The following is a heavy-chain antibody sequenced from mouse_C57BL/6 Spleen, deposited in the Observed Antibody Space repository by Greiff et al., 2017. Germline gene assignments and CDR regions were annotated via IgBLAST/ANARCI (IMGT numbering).Heavy chain of an antibody. CDR1: GYTFTSYW. CDR2: IDPNSGGT. Sequence: QVQLQQPGAELVKPGASVKLSCKASGYTFTSYWMHWVKQRPGRGLEWIGRIDPNSGGTKYNEKFKSKATLTVDKPSSTAYMQLSSLTSEDSAVYYCARFSFGAYYDSFDYWGQGTTLTVSS. CDR3: ARFSFGAYYDSFDY. J-gene: IGHJ2*01. V-gene: IGHV1-72*01. D-gene: IGHD2-4*01.